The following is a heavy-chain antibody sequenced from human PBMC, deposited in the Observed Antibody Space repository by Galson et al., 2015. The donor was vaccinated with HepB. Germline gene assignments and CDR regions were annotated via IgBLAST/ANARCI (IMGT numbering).Heavy chain of an antibody. V-gene: IGHV3-48*02. CDR3: ATHIATPGGYSLDY. D-gene: IGHD6-13*01. J-gene: IGHJ4*02. CDR1: GFTFSSYS. CDR2: INSTSVTI. Sequence: SLRLSCAASGFTFSSYSMNWVRQAPGKGLEWLSYINSTSVTIYYADSLEGRFTISRDNAENSLYLQMNSLRDEDTAVYYCATHIATPGGYSLDYWGQGTLLAVSS.